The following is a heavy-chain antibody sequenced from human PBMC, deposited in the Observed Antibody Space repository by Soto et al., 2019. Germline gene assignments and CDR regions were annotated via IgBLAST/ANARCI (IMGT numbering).Heavy chain of an antibody. V-gene: IGHV4-31*03. CDR1: GGSISSGGYY. J-gene: IGHJ4*02. CDR2: IYYSGST. CDR3: AGGYSSSWYGDQQPFDY. D-gene: IGHD6-13*01. Sequence: SETLSLTCTVSGGSISSGGYYWSWIRQHPGKGLEWIGYIYYSGSTYYNPSLKSRVTISVDTSKNQFSLKLSSVTAADTAVYYCAGGYSSSWYGDQQPFDYWGQGTLVTVSS.